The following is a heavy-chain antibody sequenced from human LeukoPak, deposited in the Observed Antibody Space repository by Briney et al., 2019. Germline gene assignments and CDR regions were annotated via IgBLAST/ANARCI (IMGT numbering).Heavy chain of an antibody. V-gene: IGHV4-34*01. CDR1: GGSFSGYY. CDR3: AKGLDRRPQPVGN. D-gene: IGHD2-2*03. J-gene: IGHJ4*02. Sequence: NPSETLSLTCAVYGGSFSGYYWSWIRQPPGKGLEWIGEINHSGSTNYNPSLKSRVTISVDTSKNQFSLKLSSVTAADTAVYYCAKGLDRRPQPVGNWGKGPLVTVS. CDR2: INHSGST.